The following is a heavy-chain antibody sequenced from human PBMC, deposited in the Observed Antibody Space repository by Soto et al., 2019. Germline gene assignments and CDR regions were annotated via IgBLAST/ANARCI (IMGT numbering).Heavy chain of an antibody. V-gene: IGHV1-2*04. Sequence: QVQLVQSGAEVKKPGASVKVSCKASGYTFTGYYMHWVRQAPGQGLEWMGWINPNSGGTNYAQKFQGWVTMTRDTSISTAYMELSRLRSDDTAVYYCARVVVPAAMLDPLSGVWYFDYWGQGTLVTVSS. D-gene: IGHD2-2*01. CDR3: ARVVVPAAMLDPLSGVWYFDY. J-gene: IGHJ4*02. CDR2: INPNSGGT. CDR1: GYTFTGYY.